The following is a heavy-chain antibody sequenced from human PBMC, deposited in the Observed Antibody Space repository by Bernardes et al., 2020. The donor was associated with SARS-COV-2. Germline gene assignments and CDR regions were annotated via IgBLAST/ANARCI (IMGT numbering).Heavy chain of an antibody. CDR1: GYTFTGYY. CDR3: TMRDDQNGGFDY. D-gene: IGHD3-16*01. V-gene: IGHV1-2*02. Sequence: ASVKVSCKGSGYTFTGYYLYWARQVPGQGLEWMGWINSESGGTNYAQKFQGRVTMTRDTSVSTAYMELTRLRSDDTAEYFWTMRDDQNGGFDYRGQGTLVTIS. CDR2: INSESGGT. J-gene: IGHJ4*02.